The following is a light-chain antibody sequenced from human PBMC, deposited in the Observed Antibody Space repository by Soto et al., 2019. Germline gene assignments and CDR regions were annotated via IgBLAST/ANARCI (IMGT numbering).Light chain of an antibody. V-gene: IGKV3-11*01. CDR1: QSVSSS. J-gene: IGKJ2*01. CDR3: QQRSNWPPYT. Sequence: EIVLTQSPATLSLSPGESATLSCRAIQSVSSSLAWYQHKPGLAPRLLIYDASNRATGIPARFSGSGSGTDFTLTISSLEPEDFAVYYCQQRSNWPPYTFGQGTKLEIK. CDR2: DAS.